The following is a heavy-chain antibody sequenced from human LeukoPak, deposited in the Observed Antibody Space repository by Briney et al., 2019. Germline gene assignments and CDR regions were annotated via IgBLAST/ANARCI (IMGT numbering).Heavy chain of an antibody. CDR2: IYHSGST. CDR1: GGSISSSNW. Sequence: SETLSLTCAVSGGSISSSNWWSWVRQPPGKGLEWIGEIYHSGSTNYNPSLKSRVTISVDKSKNQFSLKLSSVTAADTAVYYCARTIVVMVAAYFDYWGQGTLVTVSS. J-gene: IGHJ4*02. V-gene: IGHV4-4*02. CDR3: ARTIVVMVAAYFDY. D-gene: IGHD2-15*01.